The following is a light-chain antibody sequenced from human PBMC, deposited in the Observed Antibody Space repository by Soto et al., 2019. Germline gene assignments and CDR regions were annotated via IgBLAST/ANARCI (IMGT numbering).Light chain of an antibody. CDR1: QDISKY. CDR3: QQYDNLPLT. J-gene: IGKJ4*01. CDR2: DAS. Sequence: DIQMPQSPSSLSASVGDRVTITCQASQDISKYLNWYQHKPGEPPKLLIYDASNLETRVPSRFSGSGSGTDFTFTISSLQPEDFATYYCQQYDNLPLTFGGGTKVDIK. V-gene: IGKV1-33*01.